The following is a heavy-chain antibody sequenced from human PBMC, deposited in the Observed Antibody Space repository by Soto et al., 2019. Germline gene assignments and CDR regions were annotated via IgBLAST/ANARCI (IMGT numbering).Heavy chain of an antibody. Sequence: QLQLQESGPGLVKPSETLSLTCTVSGGSISSSSYYWGWIRQPPGKGLEWIGSIYYSGSTYYNPSLKSRVTISVDTSKNQFSLKLSSVTAADTAVYYCARHAPERTSSWRLGSNISYWGQGTLVTVSS. V-gene: IGHV4-39*01. CDR3: ARHAPERTSSWRLGSNISY. J-gene: IGHJ4*02. D-gene: IGHD6-13*01. CDR2: IYYSGST. CDR1: GGSISSSSYY.